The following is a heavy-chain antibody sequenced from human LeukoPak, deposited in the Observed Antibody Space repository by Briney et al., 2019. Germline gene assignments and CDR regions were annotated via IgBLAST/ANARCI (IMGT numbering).Heavy chain of an antibody. CDR3: ASPGGGDYYNS. CDR1: GLTVSSIY. D-gene: IGHD3-10*01. J-gene: IGHJ4*02. CDR2: IYTGGTT. V-gene: IGHV3-53*01. Sequence: GGSLRLSCAVSGLTVSSIYMSWVRQAPGKGLEWVSVIYTGGTTYYADSVKGRFTISRDNSKSTLYLQMNRLRAEDTAVYYCASPGGGDYYNSWGQGTLVTVSS.